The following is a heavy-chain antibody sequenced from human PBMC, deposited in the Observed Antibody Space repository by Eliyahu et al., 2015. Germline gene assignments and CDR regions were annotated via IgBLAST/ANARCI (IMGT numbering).Heavy chain of an antibody. J-gene: IGHJ5*02. CDR1: GFTXXXYW. CDR2: INSDTGS. CDR3: IRDAHGWFDP. Sequence: EVQLVESGGGLXQPGXSLRLSCAASGFTXXXYWMNWVRQAPGKGLVWVAHINSDTGSTYADSVKGRFSISRDNAKNTLFLQMNDLRAEDTAVYYCIRDAHGWFDPWGQGTLVTVSS. D-gene: IGHD4-17*01. V-gene: IGHV3-74*01.